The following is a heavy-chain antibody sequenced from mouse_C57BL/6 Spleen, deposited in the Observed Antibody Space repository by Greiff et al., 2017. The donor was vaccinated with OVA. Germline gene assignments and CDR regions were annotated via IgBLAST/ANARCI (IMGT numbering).Heavy chain of an antibody. CDR2: IDPSDSET. Sequence: VQLQQPGAELVRPGSSVKLSCKASGYTFTSYWMHWVKQRPIQGLEWIGNIDPSDSETHYNQKFKDKATLTVDKSSSTAYMQLSSLTSEDAAVYYCARVRTTAYYFDYWGQGTTLTVSS. CDR3: ARVRTTAYYFDY. V-gene: IGHV1-52*01. D-gene: IGHD1-2*01. J-gene: IGHJ2*01. CDR1: GYTFTSYW.